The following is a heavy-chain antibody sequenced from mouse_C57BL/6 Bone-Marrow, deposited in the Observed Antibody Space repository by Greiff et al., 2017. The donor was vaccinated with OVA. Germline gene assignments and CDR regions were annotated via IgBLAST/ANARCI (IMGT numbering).Heavy chain of an antibody. CDR3: ARDMGIYYGSSPWYFDV. D-gene: IGHD1-1*01. CDR2: IDPNSGGT. J-gene: IGHJ1*03. Sequence: VKLQQPGAELVKPGASVKLSCKASGYTFTSYWMHWVKQRPGRGLEWIGRIDPNSGGTKYNEKFKSKATLTVDKPSSTAYMQLSSLTSEDSAVYYCARDMGIYYGSSPWYFDVWGTGTTVTVSS. V-gene: IGHV1-72*01. CDR1: GYTFTSYW.